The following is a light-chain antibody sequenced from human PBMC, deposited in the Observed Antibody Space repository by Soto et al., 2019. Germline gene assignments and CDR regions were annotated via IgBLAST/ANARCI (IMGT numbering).Light chain of an antibody. CDR3: QQTCRAARS. V-gene: IGKV1-5*03. CDR1: KSISSW. J-gene: IGKJ4*01. CDR2: SAS. Sequence: TQTPATLFAYVGDRVTLSCRASKSISSWFAWYQQKPGKAPKLLINSASILDSGVPSRFSGSGSGTEFTLTISCRHPCGFAAYIYQQTCRAARSVGGGTKVDIK.